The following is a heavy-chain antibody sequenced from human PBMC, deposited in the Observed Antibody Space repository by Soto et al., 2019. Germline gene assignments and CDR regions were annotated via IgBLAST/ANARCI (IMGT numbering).Heavy chain of an antibody. J-gene: IGHJ6*02. Sequence: QVQLVQSGAEVKKPGSSVKVSCKASGGTFSSYAISWVRQAPGQGLEWMGGIIPIFGTANYAQKFQGRVTITADKSTSTAYMELSSLRSEDTAVYYCARGVRGDYLYYYYSMDVWGQGTTVTVSS. CDR1: GGTFSSYA. V-gene: IGHV1-69*06. D-gene: IGHD4-17*01. CDR2: IIPIFGTA. CDR3: ARGVRGDYLYYYYSMDV.